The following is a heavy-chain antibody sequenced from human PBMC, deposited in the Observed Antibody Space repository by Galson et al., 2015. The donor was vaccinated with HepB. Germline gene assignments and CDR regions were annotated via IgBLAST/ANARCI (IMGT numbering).Heavy chain of an antibody. CDR2: IKQDGSEK. CDR1: GFTFSSYW. Sequence: SLRLSCAASGFTFSSYWMSWVRQAPGKGLEWVANIKQDGSEKYYVDSVKGRFTISRDNAKNSLYLQMNSLRAEDTAVYYCARESWLEMATIWRYYYYGMDVWGQGTTVTVSS. CDR3: ARESWLEMATIWRYYYYGMDV. D-gene: IGHD5-24*01. V-gene: IGHV3-7*03. J-gene: IGHJ6*02.